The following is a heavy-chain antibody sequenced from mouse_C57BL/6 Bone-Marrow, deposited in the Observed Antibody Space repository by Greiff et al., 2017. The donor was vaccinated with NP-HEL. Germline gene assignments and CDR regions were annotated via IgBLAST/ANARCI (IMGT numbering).Heavy chain of an antibody. Sequence: QVQLQQPGAELVKPGASVKLSCKASGYTFTSYWLQWVKQRPGQGLEWIGDIDPYDSYTNYNQKFQDKAPLTLDTSSSTAYMQLSIRTSEDSAVDYCARSGEPIVFAYWGQGNLVTVSA. D-gene: IGHD3-2*02. J-gene: IGHJ3*01. V-gene: IGHV1-50*01. CDR1: GYTFTSYW. CDR3: ARSGEPIVFAY. CDR2: IDPYDSYT.